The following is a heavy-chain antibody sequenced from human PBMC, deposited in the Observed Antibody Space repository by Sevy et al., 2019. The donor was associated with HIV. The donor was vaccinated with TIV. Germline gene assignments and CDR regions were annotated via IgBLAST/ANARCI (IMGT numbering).Heavy chain of an antibody. CDR1: GFTFSSYG. D-gene: IGHD5-12*01. V-gene: IGHV3-30*02. Sequence: GGSLRLSCAASGFTFSSYGMHWVRQAPGKGLEWVAFIRYDGSNKYYADSVKGRFTISRDNSKNTLYLQMNSLRAEDTAVYYCAKVTRGMVATSYFDYWGQGTLVTVSP. J-gene: IGHJ4*02. CDR2: IRYDGSNK. CDR3: AKVTRGMVATSYFDY.